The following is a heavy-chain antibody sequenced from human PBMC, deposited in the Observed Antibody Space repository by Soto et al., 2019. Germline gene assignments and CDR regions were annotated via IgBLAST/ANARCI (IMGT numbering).Heavy chain of an antibody. D-gene: IGHD1-26*01. CDR3: ARDASGATEF. Sequence: QVQLVESGGGVVHPGRSLRLSCAASGFSFRTYGMHWARQAPGKGLEWVAVIWYDGTKEYYADSVKGRFTISRDNSENTLYLQMNSLRAEDTAVYYCARDASGATEFWGQGTLVNVSS. CDR1: GFSFRTYG. V-gene: IGHV3-33*01. J-gene: IGHJ4*02. CDR2: IWYDGTKE.